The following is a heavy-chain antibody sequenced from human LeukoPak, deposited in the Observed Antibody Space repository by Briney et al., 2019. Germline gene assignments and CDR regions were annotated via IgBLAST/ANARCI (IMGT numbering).Heavy chain of an antibody. D-gene: IGHD6-6*01. V-gene: IGHV1-69*04. CDR2: ITPILGVT. Sequence: SVKVSCKASGGTFSSYAVTWVRQAPGQGLEWMGRITPILGVTEYAQKFQGRVTITADKSTSTAYMELSSLTSEDTAVYYCAGDGFTVAAPTAYWGQGTLVTVSS. CDR3: AGDGFTVAAPTAY. CDR1: GGTFSSYA. J-gene: IGHJ4*02.